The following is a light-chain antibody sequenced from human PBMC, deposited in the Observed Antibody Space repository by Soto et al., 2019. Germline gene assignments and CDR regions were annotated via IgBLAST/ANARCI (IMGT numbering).Light chain of an antibody. CDR2: YVA. CDR3: MQDTLWPPVT. V-gene: IGKV2-30*01. Sequence: DVVMTQSPLSLPVTLGQPASISCRSSQSLVDSEGNTYVKWLLQRLGQSPRRLIYYVANRDSGGADRCFGSGSGTDYTLKISRVEADDVGSYYYMQDTLWPPVTFGQGTRLDIK. CDR1: QSLVDSEGNTY. J-gene: IGKJ5*01.